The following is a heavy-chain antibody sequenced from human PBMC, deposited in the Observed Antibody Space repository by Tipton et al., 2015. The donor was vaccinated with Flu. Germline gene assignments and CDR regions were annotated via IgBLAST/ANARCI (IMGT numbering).Heavy chain of an antibody. V-gene: IGHV3-30*10. Sequence: SLRLSCADSGFTFSSHPMHWVRQAPGKGLEWVAGIPYDGSNKYYTDSVKGRFTISRDNSKNTVSLQMNSLRAEDTAVYYCARGVELHDWFDPWGQGTLVIISS. CDR2: IPYDGSNK. J-gene: IGHJ5*02. CDR3: ARGVELHDWFDP. D-gene: IGHD3-10*01. CDR1: GFTFSSHP.